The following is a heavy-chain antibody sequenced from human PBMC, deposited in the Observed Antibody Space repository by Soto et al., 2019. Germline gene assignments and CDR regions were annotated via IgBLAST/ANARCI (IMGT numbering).Heavy chain of an antibody. J-gene: IGHJ6*02. CDR3: AKVRYSSSYGMDV. Sequence: QVQLVESGGGVVQPGRSLRLSCAASGFTFSSYGVHWVRQAPGKGLEWVAVISYDGSNKYYADSVKGRFTISRDNSKNTLYLQMNSLRAEDTAVYYCAKVRYSSSYGMDVWGQGTTVTVSS. V-gene: IGHV3-30*18. D-gene: IGHD6-13*01. CDR1: GFTFSSYG. CDR2: ISYDGSNK.